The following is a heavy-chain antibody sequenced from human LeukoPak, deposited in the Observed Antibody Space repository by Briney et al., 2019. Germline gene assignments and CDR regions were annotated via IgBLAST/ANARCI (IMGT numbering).Heavy chain of an antibody. J-gene: IGHJ3*02. Sequence: SETLSLTCTVSGGSITGYHWSCIRQPPGKGLEWIGYIYSSETTNYKPSLKSRVTISADTSKNQFSLKLTSVTAADTAIYYCARRDDFDIWGQGTMVTVS. CDR2: IYSSETT. CDR1: GGSITGYH. V-gene: IGHV4-4*08. CDR3: ARRDDFDI.